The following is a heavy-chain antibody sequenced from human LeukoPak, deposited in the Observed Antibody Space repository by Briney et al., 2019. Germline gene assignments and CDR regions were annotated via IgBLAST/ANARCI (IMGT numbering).Heavy chain of an antibody. CDR2: IYYSGST. J-gene: IGHJ5*02. CDR1: GGSINSSDYY. Sequence: PSETLSLTCTVSGGSINSSDYYWGWIRQPPGKGLEWIGSIYYSGSTYYNPSLKSRVTISVDTSKNQFSLKLSSVTAADTAVYYCARNALVVPAAICWFDPWGQGTLVTVSS. CDR3: ARNALVVPAAICWFDP. V-gene: IGHV4-39*01. D-gene: IGHD2-2*02.